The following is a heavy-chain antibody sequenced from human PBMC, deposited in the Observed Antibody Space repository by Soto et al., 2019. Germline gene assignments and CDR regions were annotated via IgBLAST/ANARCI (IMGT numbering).Heavy chain of an antibody. D-gene: IGHD3-9*01. V-gene: IGHV1-46*01. J-gene: IGHJ6*03. CDR1: GYTFTSYY. CDR3: AREARLKYDILTGYYITPSQNYYYYYIDV. CDR2: INPSGGST. Sequence: GASVKVSCKASGYTFTSYYMHWVRQAPGQGLEWMGIINPSGGSTSYAQKFQGRVTMTRDTSTSTVYMELSSLRSEDTAVYYCAREARLKYDILTGYYITPSQNYYYYYIDVWGKGSTVTVSS.